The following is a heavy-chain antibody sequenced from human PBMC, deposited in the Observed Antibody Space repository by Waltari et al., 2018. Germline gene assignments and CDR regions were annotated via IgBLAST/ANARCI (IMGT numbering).Heavy chain of an antibody. V-gene: IGHV1-69*14. CDR3: ARGSYSGYDWSVVDY. CDR1: GGTFSSYA. J-gene: IGHJ4*02. Sequence: QVQLVQSGAEVKKPGSSVKVSCKASGGTFSSYAISWVRQAPGQGLEWMGGIIPIFGTATYAQKFQGRVTITADKSTSAAYMELSSLRSEDTAVYYCARGSYSGYDWSVVDYWGQGTLVTVSS. D-gene: IGHD5-12*01. CDR2: IIPIFGTA.